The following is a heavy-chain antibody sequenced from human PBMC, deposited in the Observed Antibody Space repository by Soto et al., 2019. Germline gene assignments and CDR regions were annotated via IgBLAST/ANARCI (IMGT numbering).Heavy chain of an antibody. D-gene: IGHD6-19*01. CDR2: ISGSGGST. J-gene: IGHJ6*02. Sequence: GGSLRLSCAASGFTFSSYAMSWVRQAPGKGLEWVSAISGSGGSTYYADSVKGRFTISRDNSKNTLYLQMDSLRAEDTAVYYCAKDISSGWYRTYYYYGMDVWGQGTTVTV. V-gene: IGHV3-23*01. CDR1: GFTFSSYA. CDR3: AKDISSGWYRTYYYYGMDV.